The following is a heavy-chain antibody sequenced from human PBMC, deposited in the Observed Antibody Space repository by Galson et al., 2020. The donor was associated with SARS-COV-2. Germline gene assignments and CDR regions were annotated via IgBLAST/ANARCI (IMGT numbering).Heavy chain of an antibody. CDR1: GFTFSSYA. V-gene: IGHV3-30*04. D-gene: IGHD5-18*01. Sequence: GESLKISCAASGFTFSSYAMHWVRPAPGKGLEWVAVISYDGSNKYYADSVKGRFTISRDNSKNTLYLQMNSLRAEDTAVYYCATSTARYYFDYWGQGTLVTVSS. J-gene: IGHJ4*02. CDR3: ATSTARYYFDY. CDR2: ISYDGSNK.